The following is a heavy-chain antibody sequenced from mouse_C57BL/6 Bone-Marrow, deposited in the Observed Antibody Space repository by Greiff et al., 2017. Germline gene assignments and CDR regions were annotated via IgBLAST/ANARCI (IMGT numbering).Heavy chain of an antibody. Sequence: EVNLVESGGGLVKPGGSLKLSCAASGFTFSDYGMHWVRQAPEKGLAWVAYISSGSSTISYADTVKGRFTISRDNAKDTLFLQMTRLMAEDTAMYYCARNGSSYCWYFDGWGTGTTVTVSA. D-gene: IGHD1-1*01. CDR1: GFTFSDYG. V-gene: IGHV5-17*01. CDR3: ARNGSSYCWYFDG. CDR2: ISSGSSTI. J-gene: IGHJ1*03.